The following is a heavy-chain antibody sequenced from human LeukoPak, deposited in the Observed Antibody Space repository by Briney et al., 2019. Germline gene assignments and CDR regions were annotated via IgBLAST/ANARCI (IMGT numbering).Heavy chain of an antibody. D-gene: IGHD7-27*01. J-gene: IGHJ2*01. CDR1: GFTASTNH. Sequence: GGSLRLSCAASGFTASTNHMSWVRQAPGKGLEWVSVIYSGGDIYYADSVKGRFTISRDNSKNTLYLQIHSLRAEDTAVYYCARLLWGTWYFDLWGRGTLVTVSS. CDR2: IYSGGDI. CDR3: ARLLWGTWYFDL. V-gene: IGHV3-53*01.